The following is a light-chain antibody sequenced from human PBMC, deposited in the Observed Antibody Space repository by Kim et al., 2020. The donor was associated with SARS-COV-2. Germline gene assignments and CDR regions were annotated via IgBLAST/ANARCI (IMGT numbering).Light chain of an antibody. V-gene: IGLV3-27*01. CDR1: ILAKKY. CDR3: YSATNDIHV. CDR2: KDV. Sequence: SYELTQPSSLSVSPGQTLNITCSGDILAKKYGRWFQQKPGQAPLLVIYKDVERPSGIPERFSGSSSGTTVTLTISGAQVEDEADYHCYSATNDIHVFGPGTKVTVL. J-gene: IGLJ1*01.